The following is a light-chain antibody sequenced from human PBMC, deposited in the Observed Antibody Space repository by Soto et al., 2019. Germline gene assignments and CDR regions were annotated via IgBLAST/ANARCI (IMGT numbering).Light chain of an antibody. J-gene: IGKJ1*01. CDR3: HQYGGSSWT. CDR2: GTF. Sequence: DIVLTQSPGSLSLSPGERATLSCRASQRVGSSYLAWYQQRPGQAPRLPIYGTFNRATGIPDRFSGSGSGTDFTLTISRLEPEDFVVYYCHQYGGSSWTFGQGTKVDIK. CDR1: QRVGSSY. V-gene: IGKV3-20*01.